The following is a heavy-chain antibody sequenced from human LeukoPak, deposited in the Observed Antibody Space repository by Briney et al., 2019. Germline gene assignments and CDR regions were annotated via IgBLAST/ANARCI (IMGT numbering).Heavy chain of an antibody. D-gene: IGHD1-26*01. V-gene: IGHV4-39*01. CDR2: IYYSGST. J-gene: IGHJ3*02. CDR3: ARQHGGYSGSYFEGAFDI. Sequence: SETLSLTCTVSGGSISSSSYYWGWIRQPPGKGLEWIGSIYYSGSTYYNPSLKSRVTISVDTSKNQFSLKLSSVTAADTAVYYCARQHGGYSGSYFEGAFDIWGQGTMVTVSS. CDR1: GGSISSSSYY.